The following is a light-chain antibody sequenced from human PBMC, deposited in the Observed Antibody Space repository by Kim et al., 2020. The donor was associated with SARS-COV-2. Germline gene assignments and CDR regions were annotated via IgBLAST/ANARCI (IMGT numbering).Light chain of an antibody. CDR3: QVWDKSGDHPV. V-gene: IGLV3-21*04. Sequence: APGRTARLTRGGNDIGSTSVDWYQQKPGQAPVLVIYYDSDRPSGIPERFSGSNSGNTATLTISRVEAGDEADYSCQVWDKSGDHPVFGGGTQLTVL. J-gene: IGLJ2*01. CDR2: YDS. CDR1: DIGSTS.